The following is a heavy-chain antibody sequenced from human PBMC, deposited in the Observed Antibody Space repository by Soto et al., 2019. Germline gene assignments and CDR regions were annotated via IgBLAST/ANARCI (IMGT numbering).Heavy chain of an antibody. Sequence: QVQLVESGGGVVQPGRSLRLSCAASGFTFSSYAMHWVRQAPGKGLEWVAVISYDGSNKYYADSVKGRFTISRDNSKNTLYLQMNSLRAEDTAVYYCARGIAAAGTHWGQGTLVTVSS. D-gene: IGHD6-13*01. CDR3: ARGIAAAGTH. CDR2: ISYDGSNK. J-gene: IGHJ4*02. V-gene: IGHV3-30-3*01. CDR1: GFTFSSYA.